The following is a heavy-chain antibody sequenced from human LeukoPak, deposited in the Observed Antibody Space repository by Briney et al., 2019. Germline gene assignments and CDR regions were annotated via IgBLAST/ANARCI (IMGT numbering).Heavy chain of an antibody. J-gene: IGHJ3*02. CDR2: IRYDGSNK. D-gene: IGHD3-22*01. CDR1: GFTFSSYG. Sequence: GGSLRLSCAASGFTFSSYGMHWVRQAPGKGLEWVAFIRYDGSNKYYADSVKGRFTISKDNSKNTLYLQMNSLRAEDTAVYYCARSRDSSGYYYVPDAFDIWGQGTMVTVSS. V-gene: IGHV3-30*02. CDR3: ARSRDSSGYYYVPDAFDI.